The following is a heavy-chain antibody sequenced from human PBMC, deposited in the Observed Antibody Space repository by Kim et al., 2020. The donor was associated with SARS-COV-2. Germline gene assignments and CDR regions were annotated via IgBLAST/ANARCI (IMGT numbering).Heavy chain of an antibody. J-gene: IGHJ6*02. D-gene: IGHD3-3*01. CDR3: ARSFYDFWSGYSLYYYGMDV. CDR1: GFTFSDYY. V-gene: IGHV3-11*01. CDR2: ISSSGSTI. Sequence: GGSLRLSCAASGFTFSDYYMSWIRQAPGKGLEWVSYISSSGSTIYYADSAKGRFTISRDNAKNSLYLQMNSLRAEDTAVYYCARSFYDFWSGYSLYYYGMDVWGQGTTVTVSS.